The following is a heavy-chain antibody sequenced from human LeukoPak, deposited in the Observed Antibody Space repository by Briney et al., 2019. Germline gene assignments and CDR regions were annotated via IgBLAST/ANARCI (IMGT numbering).Heavy chain of an antibody. D-gene: IGHD2-2*01. CDR2: ISGGGGST. J-gene: IGHJ4*02. Sequence: GGSLRLSCAASGFTFSSYAMSWVRQAPGKGLEWVSAISGGGGSTYYADSVKGRFTISRDNSKNTLYLQMNSLRAEDTAVYYCAKDGQYQLLQAFFDYWGQGTLVTVSS. CDR1: GFTFSSYA. V-gene: IGHV3-23*01. CDR3: AKDGQYQLLQAFFDY.